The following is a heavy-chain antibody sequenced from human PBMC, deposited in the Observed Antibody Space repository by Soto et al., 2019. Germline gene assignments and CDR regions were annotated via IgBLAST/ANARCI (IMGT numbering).Heavy chain of an antibody. J-gene: IGHJ5*02. CDR3: VKYTVTEDLGES. D-gene: IGHD3-16*01. Sequence: EVQLLESGGDVVRPGGSLRLSCAASGFTFSSYAMGWVRQAPGKGLEWVAGVSRAGTYTFYADAVRGRFSISRDNSRDTVDLYKNALRGDDTAVYFCVKYTVTEDLGESWGQGTLVSVSS. V-gene: IGHV3-23*01. CDR1: GFTFSSYA. CDR2: VSRAGTYT.